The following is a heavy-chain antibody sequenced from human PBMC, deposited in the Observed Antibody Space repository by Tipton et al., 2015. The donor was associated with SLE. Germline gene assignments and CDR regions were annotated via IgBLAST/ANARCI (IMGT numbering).Heavy chain of an antibody. J-gene: IGHJ4*01. D-gene: IGHD6-19*01. CDR1: GGSISAFS. V-gene: IGHV4-59*07. Sequence: TLSLTCSVSGGSISAFSWSWIRQPPGKGLEWIGYLYTSGRTNYNPSLKSRVTISVDTSKNQFSLRLSSVTAADTAVYYCATHPRSYSSGWSYYFDYWGQGALVTVSS. CDR3: ATHPRSYSSGWSYYFDY. CDR2: LYTSGRT.